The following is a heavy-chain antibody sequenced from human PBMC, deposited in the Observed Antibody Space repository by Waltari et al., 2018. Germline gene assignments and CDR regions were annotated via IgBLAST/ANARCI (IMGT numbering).Heavy chain of an antibody. D-gene: IGHD3-3*01. J-gene: IGHJ6*03. Sequence: EVQLVESGGGLVKPGGSLRLSCAASGFAFSTYNMTWVRQAPGKGLEWVSSISGSGTYIYYSDSVKGRFTISRDNAKNSLFLQMNSLRAEDTAVYYCARENLGVIIFHYYFMDVWGKGTTVTISS. CDR3: ARENLGVIIFHYYFMDV. CDR2: ISGSGTYI. CDR1: GFAFSTYN. V-gene: IGHV3-21*06.